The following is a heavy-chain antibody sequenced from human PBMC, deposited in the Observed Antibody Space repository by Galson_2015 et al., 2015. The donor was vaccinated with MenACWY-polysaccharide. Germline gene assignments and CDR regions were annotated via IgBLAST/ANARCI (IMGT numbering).Heavy chain of an antibody. V-gene: IGHV3-30*18. CDR3: AKGGQQLTRSTYYMDV. Sequence: SLRLSCAASGFSFSTYDIHWVRQAPGKGPEWVAVISYDGSNKYYADSVKGRFTISRDNSKNTLYLQMNSLRAEDTAVYYCAKGGQQLTRSTYYMDVWGKGTTVTVSS. CDR1: GFSFSTYD. CDR2: ISYDGSNK. J-gene: IGHJ6*03. D-gene: IGHD6-13*01.